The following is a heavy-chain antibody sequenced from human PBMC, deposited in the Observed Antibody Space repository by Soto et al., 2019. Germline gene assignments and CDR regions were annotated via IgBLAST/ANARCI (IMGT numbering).Heavy chain of an antibody. Sequence: ASVKVSCKAFGYTFTRYYIRWARQAPGQGLEWMGVVNPTTGNTVSAQKLQGRVTMTTDTSTSTAYMELRSLRSDDTAVYYCARAPRSSWYAPWGQGTLVTVSS. V-gene: IGHV1-46*01. CDR2: VNPTTGNT. J-gene: IGHJ5*02. D-gene: IGHD6-13*01. CDR3: ARAPRSSWYAP. CDR1: GYTFTRYY.